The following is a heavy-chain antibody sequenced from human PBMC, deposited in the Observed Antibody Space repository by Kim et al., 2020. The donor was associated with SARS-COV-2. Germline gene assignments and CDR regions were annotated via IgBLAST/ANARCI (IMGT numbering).Heavy chain of an antibody. CDR2: T. J-gene: IGHJ3*02. Sequence: TNNHPSLKSRVTISVDTSKNQFSLKVSSVTAADTAVYYCARARDLEAFDIWGQGTMVTVSS. CDR3: ARARDLEAFDI. V-gene: IGHV4-59*01.